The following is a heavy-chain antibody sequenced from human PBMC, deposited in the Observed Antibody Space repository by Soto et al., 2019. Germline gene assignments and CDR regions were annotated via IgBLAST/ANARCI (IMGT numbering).Heavy chain of an antibody. J-gene: IGHJ4*02. Sequence: QITLKESGPTLVKPTQTLTLTCTFSGFSLSTSRVGVGWIRQPPGKALEWLALIYWDDDKRYSPSLKSRLTTXKXTXXNPVVLTMTNTDPVDTATYYCVHTSGGRNSACFDSWGQGTLVTVSS. D-gene: IGHD3-10*01. CDR2: IYWDDDK. CDR1: GFSLSTSRVG. V-gene: IGHV2-5*02. CDR3: VHTSGGRNSACFDS.